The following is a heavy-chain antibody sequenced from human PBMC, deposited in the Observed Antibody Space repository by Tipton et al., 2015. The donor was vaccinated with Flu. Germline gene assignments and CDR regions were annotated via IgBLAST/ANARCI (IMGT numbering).Heavy chain of an antibody. Sequence: TLSLTCAVSGDSISSDYHWGWIRQFPGKGLEWIGTVSRSGSTIYSPSLKSRVTISIDRSKNQFSLNLKSVTAADMAVYYCARRDYTNYVLDPKSWFDPWGQGTLVAVSS. D-gene: IGHD4-11*01. CDR2: VSRSGST. V-gene: IGHV4-38-2*01. CDR3: ARRDYTNYVLDPKSWFDP. CDR1: GDSISSDYH. J-gene: IGHJ5*02.